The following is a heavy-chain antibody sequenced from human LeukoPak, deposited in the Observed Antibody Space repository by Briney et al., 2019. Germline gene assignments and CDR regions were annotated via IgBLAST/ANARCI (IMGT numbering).Heavy chain of an antibody. CDR3: ARDLGTYYYDSSGYYFDY. CDR2: ISAYNGNT. J-gene: IGHJ4*02. V-gene: IGHV1-18*01. D-gene: IGHD3-22*01. Sequence: ASVKVSCKASGYTFTSYGISWVRQAPGQGLEWMGWISAYNGNTNYAQKLQGRVTMTTDTSTSTAYMELRSLRPDDTAVYCCARDLGTYYYDSSGYYFDYWGQGTLVTVSS. CDR1: GYTFTSYG.